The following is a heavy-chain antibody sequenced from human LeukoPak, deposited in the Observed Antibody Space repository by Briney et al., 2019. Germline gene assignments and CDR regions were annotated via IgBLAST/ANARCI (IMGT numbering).Heavy chain of an antibody. CDR3: AREVAF. D-gene: IGHD3-3*02. CDR2: IYYSGST. J-gene: IGHJ4*02. Sequence: SETLSLTCNVSGGSIRSTNYYWGWIRQPPGKGLEWIGSIYYSGSTFYNPSLKSPVTISVDTSKNQFSLKLTSVTAADTAVYYCAREVAFWGQGILVTVSS. CDR1: GGSIRSTNYY. V-gene: IGHV4-39*02.